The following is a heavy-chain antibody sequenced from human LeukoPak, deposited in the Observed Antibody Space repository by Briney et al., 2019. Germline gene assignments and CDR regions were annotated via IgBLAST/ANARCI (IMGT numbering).Heavy chain of an antibody. CDR2: IRAKAYGGTA. CDR1: GFRFADFP. Sequence: GGSLRLSCSTSGFRFADFPMAWVRQAPGKGLEWVGYIRAKAYGGTAEYGPSVKGRFFVSRDDAKAIAYLQMNSLKSEDTAVYYCTRGSGRLEYWGQGTLVSVSP. V-gene: IGHV3-49*04. D-gene: IGHD1-26*01. J-gene: IGHJ4*02. CDR3: TRGSGRLEY.